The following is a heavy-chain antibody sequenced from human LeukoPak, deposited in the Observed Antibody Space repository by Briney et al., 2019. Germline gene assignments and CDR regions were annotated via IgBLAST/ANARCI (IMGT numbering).Heavy chain of an antibody. V-gene: IGHV3-23*01. CDR2: ITSSGDST. CDR3: ARADVWSGSYYGFFDY. J-gene: IGHJ4*02. Sequence: AGGSLRLSCVASGITFSNYAMSWVRQAPGKGLEWVSAITSSGDSTSYADSVKGRFTLSRDNSKNTLYLQMNSLRAEDTAVYYCARADVWSGSYYGFFDYWGQGTLVTVSS. D-gene: IGHD1-26*01. CDR1: GITFSNYA.